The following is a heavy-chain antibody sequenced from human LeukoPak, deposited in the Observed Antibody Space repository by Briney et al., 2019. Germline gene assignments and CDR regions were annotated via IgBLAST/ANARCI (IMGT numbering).Heavy chain of an antibody. D-gene: IGHD4-23*01. Sequence: GGSLRLSCAASGFTFSSYAMHWVRQAPGKGLEWVSYISSSGSTIYYADSVKGRFTISRDNAKNSLYLQMNSLRAEDTAVYYCARAVGPYYGGFDYWGQGTLVTVSS. J-gene: IGHJ4*02. CDR3: ARAVGPYYGGFDY. V-gene: IGHV3-48*04. CDR2: ISSSGSTI. CDR1: GFTFSSYA.